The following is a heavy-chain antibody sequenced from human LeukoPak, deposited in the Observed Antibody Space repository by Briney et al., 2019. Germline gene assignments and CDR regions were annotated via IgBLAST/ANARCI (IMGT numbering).Heavy chain of an antibody. V-gene: IGHV4-59*01. CDR1: VGSISSYY. Sequence: SETLSLTCTVSVGSISSYYWNWIRQPPGRGLDWIGYIYYSGSTNYNPSLKSRVTISVDTSKNQFSLKLTSVTAADTAVYYCARGESSGSNWFDPWGQGTLVTVSS. D-gene: IGHD3-22*01. J-gene: IGHJ5*02. CDR3: ARGESSGSNWFDP. CDR2: IYYSGST.